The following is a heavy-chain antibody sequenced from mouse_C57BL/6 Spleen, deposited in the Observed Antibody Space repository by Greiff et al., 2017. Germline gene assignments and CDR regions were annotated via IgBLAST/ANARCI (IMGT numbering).Heavy chain of an antibody. CDR1: GYTFTSYW. D-gene: IGHD4-1*01. CDR3: ARWESY. V-gene: IGHV1-50*01. Sequence: QVQLQQPGAELVKPGASVKLSCKASGYTFTSYWMQWVKQRPGQGLEWIGEIDPSDSYTNNNQKFKGKSTLTVDTSSSTAYMQLSSLTSEDSAVYYCARWESYWGQGTTLTVSS. CDR2: IDPSDSYT. J-gene: IGHJ2*01.